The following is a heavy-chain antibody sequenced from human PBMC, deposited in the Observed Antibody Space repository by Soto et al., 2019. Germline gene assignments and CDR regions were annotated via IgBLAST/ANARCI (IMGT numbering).Heavy chain of an antibody. V-gene: IGHV3-7*03. J-gene: IGHJ4*02. CDR2: IKQDGSGK. CDR3: ARTPVYDFWSGYYRSSDYFDY. Sequence: LRLSCAASGFTFSSYWMSWVRQAPGKGLEWVANIKQDGSGKYYVDSVKGRFTISRDNAKNSLYLQMNSLRAEDTAVYYCARTPVYDFWSGYYRSSDYFDYWGQGTLVTVSS. D-gene: IGHD3-3*01. CDR1: GFTFSSYW.